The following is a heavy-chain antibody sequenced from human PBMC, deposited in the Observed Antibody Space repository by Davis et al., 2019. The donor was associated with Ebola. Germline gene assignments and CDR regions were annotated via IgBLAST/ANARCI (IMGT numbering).Heavy chain of an antibody. J-gene: IGHJ3*02. D-gene: IGHD3-10*02. Sequence: ASVKVSCKASGFTFTAYYMHWVRQAPGQGLEWMGRINANTGGTNYAQSFQGRVTMTRDTSITTAYMGLTRLTSDDTAVYYCARVSGPATIFPVGGALDTWGQGTMVTVSS. CDR2: INANTGGT. V-gene: IGHV1-2*06. CDR3: ARVSGPATIFPVGGALDT. CDR1: GFTFTAYY.